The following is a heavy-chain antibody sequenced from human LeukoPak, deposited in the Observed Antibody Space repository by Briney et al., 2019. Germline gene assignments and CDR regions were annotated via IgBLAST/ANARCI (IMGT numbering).Heavy chain of an antibody. CDR3: ARDATGYYFDY. D-gene: IGHD3-9*01. CDR1: GGSISSYY. J-gene: IGHJ4*02. V-gene: IGHV4-59*01. CDR2: IYYSGST. Sequence: ASETLSLTCTVSGGSISSYYWSWIRQPPGKGLEWIGYIYYSGSTNYNPSLKSRVTISVDTPKNQFSLKLSSVTAADTAVYYCARDATGYYFDYWGQGTLVTVSS.